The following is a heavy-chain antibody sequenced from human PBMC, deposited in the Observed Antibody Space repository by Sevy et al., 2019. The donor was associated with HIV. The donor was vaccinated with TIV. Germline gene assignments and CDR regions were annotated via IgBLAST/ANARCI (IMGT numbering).Heavy chain of an antibody. CDR1: GFTFSSYG. V-gene: IGHV3-30*03. CDR3: AIYGSGSYSGGVFDY. J-gene: IGHJ4*02. D-gene: IGHD3-10*01. Sequence: GGSLRLSCAASGFTFSSYGIHWVRQAPGKGLEWVAVISYDGSNKYYADYVKGRFTISRDNSKNTLYLQMNSLRAEDTAVYYCAIYGSGSYSGGVFDYWGQGTLVTVSS. CDR2: ISYDGSNK.